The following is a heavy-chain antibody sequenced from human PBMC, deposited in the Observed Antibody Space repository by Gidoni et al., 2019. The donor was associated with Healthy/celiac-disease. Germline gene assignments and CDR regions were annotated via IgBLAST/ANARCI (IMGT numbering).Heavy chain of an antibody. CDR3: AKVSLGGAIFGVRFGWFDS. V-gene: IGHV3-23*01. D-gene: IGHD3-3*01. CDR1: GFTFSSYG. J-gene: IGHJ5*01. CDR2: VGGSGDST. Sequence: EVQLLESGGGLVQPGGSLRLSCAASGFTFSSYGMSWVRQAPGKGLEWVSAVGGSGDSTYYADYVKGRFTISRDNSKNTLYLEMNSLRAEDTAAYYCAKVSLGGAIFGVRFGWFDSWGQGTLVTVSS.